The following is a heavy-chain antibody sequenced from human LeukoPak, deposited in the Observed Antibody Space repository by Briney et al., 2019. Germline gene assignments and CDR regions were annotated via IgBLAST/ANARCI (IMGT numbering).Heavy chain of an antibody. Sequence: PGGSLRLSCAASGFTFSSYWMSWVRQAPGKGLEWVANIKQDGSEKYYVDSVKGRFTISRDNAKNSLYLQMNSLRAEDTAVYYCARDLWAGGADAFDIWGQGTMVTVSS. D-gene: IGHD3-10*01. J-gene: IGHJ3*02. CDR2: IKQDGSEK. CDR3: ARDLWAGGADAFDI. V-gene: IGHV3-7*01. CDR1: GFTFSSYW.